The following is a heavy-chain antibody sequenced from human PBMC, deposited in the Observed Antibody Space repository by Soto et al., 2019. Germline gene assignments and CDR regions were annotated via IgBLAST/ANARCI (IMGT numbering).Heavy chain of an antibody. CDR1: GYTFTRYT. CDR2: INPDNGNT. D-gene: IGHD2-15*01. CDR3: ARGIATGQLDP. V-gene: IGHV1-3*01. Sequence: ASVKVSCKASGYTFTRYTMNWMRQAPGQRLEWMGWINPDNGNTKSSQKFQDRVIITRDTSASTAYMDLSSLRSEDTAVYYCARGIATGQLDPWGQGTLVTVSS. J-gene: IGHJ5*02.